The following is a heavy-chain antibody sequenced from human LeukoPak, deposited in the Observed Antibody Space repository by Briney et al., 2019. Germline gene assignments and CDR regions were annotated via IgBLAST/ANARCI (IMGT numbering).Heavy chain of an antibody. Sequence: SETLSLTCAVSGGSISGSNWRSWVRQPPGKGLEWMGEIYHSGSTNYNPSLKSRATISVDTSKSQFSLNLTSVTAADTAVYFCAGQATWPYYFDSWGQGTLVTVSS. CDR1: GGSISGSNW. CDR3: AGQATWPYYFDS. J-gene: IGHJ4*02. V-gene: IGHV4-4*02. CDR2: IYHSGST.